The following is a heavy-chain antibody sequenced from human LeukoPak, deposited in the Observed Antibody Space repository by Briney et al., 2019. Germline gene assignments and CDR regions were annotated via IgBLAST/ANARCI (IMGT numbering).Heavy chain of an antibody. CDR1: GASTRTYY. CDR3: ARHVMYSYGHFNY. CDR2: TYYSGSA. V-gene: IGHV4-59*08. J-gene: IGHJ4*02. D-gene: IGHD5-18*01. Sequence: PSETLSLTCTVSGASTRTYYWSWIRQPPGKRLEWIGYTYYSGSANYNPSLKSRVTLSIDTSKNQFSLKLISVTAADTAVYYCARHVMYSYGHFNYWGPGTLVTVSS.